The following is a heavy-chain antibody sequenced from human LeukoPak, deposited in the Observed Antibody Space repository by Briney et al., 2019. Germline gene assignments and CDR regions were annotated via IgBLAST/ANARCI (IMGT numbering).Heavy chain of an antibody. D-gene: IGHD2-21*02. CDR2: INPNSGGT. J-gene: IGHJ5*02. CDR1: GYTFTGYY. CDR3: ARGVAVVTAIGEDWFDP. V-gene: IGHV1-2*02. Sequence: GASVKVSCKASGYTFTGYYMHWVRQAPGQGLEWMGWINPNSGGTNYAQKFQGRVTMTRDTSISTAYMELSRLRSDDTAVYYCARGVAVVTAIGEDWFDPWGQGTLVTVSS.